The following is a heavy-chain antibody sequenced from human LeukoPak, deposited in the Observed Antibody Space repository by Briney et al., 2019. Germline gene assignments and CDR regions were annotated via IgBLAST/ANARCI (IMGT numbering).Heavy chain of an antibody. Sequence: PVGSLRLSCAAYAFTFSSYSMSWVRQAPGKGLEWVSAISGSGGSTYYADSVKGRFTISRDTSKNTLYLQMNSLRAEDTAVYYCAKDSPYSSGWYAYWGQGTLVTVSS. CDR1: AFTFSSYS. J-gene: IGHJ4*02. V-gene: IGHV3-23*01. CDR3: AKDSPYSSGWYAY. D-gene: IGHD6-19*01. CDR2: ISGSGGST.